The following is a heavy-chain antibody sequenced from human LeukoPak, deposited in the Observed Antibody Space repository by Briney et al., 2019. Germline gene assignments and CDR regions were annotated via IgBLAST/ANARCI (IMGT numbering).Heavy chain of an antibody. CDR2: INPNSGGT. J-gene: IGHJ4*02. CDR1: GYTFTDYY. CDR3: ARAGTLVRGVFHK. Sequence: ASVKVSCKASGYTFTDYYMHWVRQAPGQGLEWMGWINPNSGGTNYAQKFQGRVTMTRDTSISTAYMELSRLRSDDTAVYYCARAGTLVRGVFHKWGQGTLVTVSS. D-gene: IGHD3-10*01. V-gene: IGHV1-2*02.